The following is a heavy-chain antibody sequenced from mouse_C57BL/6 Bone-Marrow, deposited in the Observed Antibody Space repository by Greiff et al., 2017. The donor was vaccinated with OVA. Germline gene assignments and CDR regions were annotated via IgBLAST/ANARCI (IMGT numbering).Heavy chain of an antibody. D-gene: IGHD1-1*01. CDR2: ISYSGST. CDR1: GYSITSGYD. J-gene: IGHJ3*01. Sequence: EVQLQESGPGMVKPSQSFSLTCTVTGYSITSGYDWHWIRHFPGNKLEWMGYISYSGSTNHNPSLKSRISITHDTSKNHFFLKLNSVTTEDTATYYCAREDYGSRGFAYWGQGTLVTVSA. V-gene: IGHV3-1*01. CDR3: AREDYGSRGFAY.